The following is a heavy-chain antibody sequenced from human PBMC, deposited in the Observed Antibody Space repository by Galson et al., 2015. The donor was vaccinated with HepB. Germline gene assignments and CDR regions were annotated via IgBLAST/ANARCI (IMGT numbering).Heavy chain of an antibody. CDR2: MSDSGGSA. V-gene: IGHV3-23*01. CDR1: GFTFSNYR. CDR3: AKEETRYYFYYGLDV. Sequence: SLRLSCAASGFTFSNYRMTWVRQAPGKGLEWVSSMSDSGGSAYYADSVRGRFTISRDNSKNTLSLQMNSLRAEDTAVYYCAKEETRYYFYYGLDVWGQGTTVTVSS. J-gene: IGHJ6*02.